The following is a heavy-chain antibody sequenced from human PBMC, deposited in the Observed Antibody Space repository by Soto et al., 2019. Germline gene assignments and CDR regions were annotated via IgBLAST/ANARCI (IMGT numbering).Heavy chain of an antibody. CDR2: IIPIFGTA. V-gene: IGHV1-69*13. Sequence: VASVKVSCKASGGTFSSYAISWVRQAPGQGLEWMGGIIPIFGTANYAQKFQGRVTITADESTSTAYMELSSLRSEDTAVYYCARDDMIVPAANHYYGMDVWGQGXTVTVSS. J-gene: IGHJ6*02. CDR1: GGTFSSYA. CDR3: ARDDMIVPAANHYYGMDV. D-gene: IGHD2-2*01.